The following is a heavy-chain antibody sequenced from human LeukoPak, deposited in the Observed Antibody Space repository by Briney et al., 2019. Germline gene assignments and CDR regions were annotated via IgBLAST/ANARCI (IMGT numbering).Heavy chain of an antibody. Sequence: SETLSLTCTVSGGSISSSSYYWGWIRQPPGKGLEWIGSIYYSGGTYYNPSLKSRVTISVDTSKNQFSLKLSSVTAADTAVYYCARLGPTAVEGTILAYNWFDPWGQGTLVTVSS. V-gene: IGHV4-39*01. D-gene: IGHD3-9*01. CDR3: ARLGPTAVEGTILAYNWFDP. CDR1: GGSISSSSYY. CDR2: IYYSGGT. J-gene: IGHJ5*02.